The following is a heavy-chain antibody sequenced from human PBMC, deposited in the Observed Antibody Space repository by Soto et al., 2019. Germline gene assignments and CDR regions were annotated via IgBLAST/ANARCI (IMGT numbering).Heavy chain of an antibody. CDR3: ARDLPERAFEIVVVQDY. Sequence: GGSLRLSCAASGFTFSSYWMSWVRQAPGKGLEWVANIKQDGSEKYYVDSVKGRFTISRDNAKNSLCLQMNSLRAEDTAVYYCARDLPERAFEIVVVQDYWGQGTLVTVSS. J-gene: IGHJ4*02. V-gene: IGHV3-7*01. D-gene: IGHD2-2*01. CDR1: GFTFSSYW. CDR2: IKQDGSEK.